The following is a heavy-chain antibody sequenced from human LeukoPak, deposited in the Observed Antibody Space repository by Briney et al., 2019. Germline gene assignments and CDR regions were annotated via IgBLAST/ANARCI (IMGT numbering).Heavy chain of an antibody. CDR2: IKQDGSKK. CDR3: ARVVITMFRGVITPYYFDY. Sequence: GGSLRLSCAASGFTFSSYWMSWVRQAPGKGLEWVANIKQDGSKKYYVDSVKGRFTISRDNAKNSLYLQMNSLRAEDTAVYYCARVVITMFRGVITPYYFDYWGQGTLVTVSS. D-gene: IGHD3-10*01. J-gene: IGHJ4*02. CDR1: GFTFSSYW. V-gene: IGHV3-7*01.